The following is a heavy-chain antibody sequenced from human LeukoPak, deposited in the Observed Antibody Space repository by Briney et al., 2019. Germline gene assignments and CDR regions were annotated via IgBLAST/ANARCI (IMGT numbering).Heavy chain of an antibody. CDR1: GFTFSSYW. CDR3: ARGVFSDYYGSGSYGIYYYYYMDV. Sequence: PGGSLRLSCAASGFTFSSYWMHWVRQAPGKGLVWFSRINSDGSSTSYADSVKGRFTISRDNAKNTLYLQMNSLRAEDTAVYYCARGVFSDYYGSGSYGIYYYYYMDVWGKGTTVTVSS. V-gene: IGHV3-74*01. D-gene: IGHD3-10*01. CDR2: INSDGSST. J-gene: IGHJ6*03.